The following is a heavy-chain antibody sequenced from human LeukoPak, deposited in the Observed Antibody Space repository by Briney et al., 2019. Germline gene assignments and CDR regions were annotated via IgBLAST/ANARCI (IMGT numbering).Heavy chain of an antibody. CDR3: ARDPGNTAMAEGYYFDY. D-gene: IGHD5-18*01. CDR2: IIPIFGTA. V-gene: IGHV1-69*13. CDR1: GGTFSSYA. Sequence: GASVKVSCKASGGTFSSYAISWVRQAPGQGLEWMGGIIPIFGTANYAQKFQGRVTITADESTSTAYMELSSLRSEDTAVYYCARDPGNTAMAEGYYFDYWGQGTLVTVSS. J-gene: IGHJ4*02.